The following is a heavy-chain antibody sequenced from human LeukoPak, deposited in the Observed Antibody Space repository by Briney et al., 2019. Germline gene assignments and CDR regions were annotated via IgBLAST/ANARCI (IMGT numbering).Heavy chain of an antibody. J-gene: IGHJ4*02. CDR2: IRTEANSYAT. CDR1: GFTFSGSN. V-gene: IGHV3-73*01. CDR3: TSAPYPEVDF. Sequence: GGSLKLSCAASGFTFSGSNIHWVRQASGKGLEWVGRIRTEANSYATAYAASVKGRFTISRDDSKNTAYMQMNSLKTEDTAMYYCTSAPYPEVDFWGQGTLVTVSS.